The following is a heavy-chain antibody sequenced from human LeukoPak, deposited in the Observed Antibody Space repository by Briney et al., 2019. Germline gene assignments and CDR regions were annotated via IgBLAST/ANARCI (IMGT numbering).Heavy chain of an antibody. CDR1: GFTVSSNY. CDR2: IYSGGST. D-gene: IGHD3-22*01. CDR3: ARGGYYDSSGYLDY. V-gene: IGHV3-53*01. J-gene: IGHJ4*02. Sequence: PGGSLRLSCAASGFTVSSNYMSWVRQAPGKGLEWVSVIYSGGSTYYADSVKGRFTISRDNSKNTLYLQMNSLRAEDTAVYYCARGGYYDSSGYLDYWGQGTLVTVSS.